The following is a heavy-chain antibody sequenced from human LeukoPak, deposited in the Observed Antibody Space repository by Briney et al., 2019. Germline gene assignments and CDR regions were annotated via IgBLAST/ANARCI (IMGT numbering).Heavy chain of an antibody. Sequence: ASVKVSCKASGYTFTSYGISWVRQAPGQGLEWMGWISAYNGNTNFAQKLQGRVTMTTDTSTSTAYMELRSRRSDDTAVYYCARWSPQGITTFGVVNPLDYWGQGTLVTVSS. V-gene: IGHV1-18*01. D-gene: IGHD3-3*01. CDR1: GYTFTSYG. J-gene: IGHJ4*02. CDR2: ISAYNGNT. CDR3: ARWSPQGITTFGVVNPLDY.